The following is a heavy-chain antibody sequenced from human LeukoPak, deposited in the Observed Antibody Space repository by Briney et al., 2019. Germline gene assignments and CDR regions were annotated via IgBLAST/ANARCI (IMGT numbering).Heavy chain of an antibody. D-gene: IGHD3-3*01. Sequence: GGSLRLSCAASGFTFSSYAMHWVRQAPGKGLEWVAVISYDGSNKYYADSVKGRFTISRDNSKNTLYLQMNSLRAEDTAVYYCAREDWSGYHNWFDPWGQGTLVTVSS. CDR1: GFTFSSYA. J-gene: IGHJ5*02. V-gene: IGHV3-30-3*01. CDR2: ISYDGSNK. CDR3: AREDWSGYHNWFDP.